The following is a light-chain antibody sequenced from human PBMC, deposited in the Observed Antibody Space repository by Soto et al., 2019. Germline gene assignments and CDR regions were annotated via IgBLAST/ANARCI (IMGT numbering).Light chain of an antibody. V-gene: IGLV1-40*01. CDR2: AVS. CDR3: CSYTASDIWV. CDR1: ISNIGAGYG. Sequence: QSVLTQPPSVSGAPGQRVTLSCTGSISNIGAGYGVHWYQQLPGKAPKLMISAVSQRPSGVPDRFSGSKSGNTASLTISGLQADDEADYFCCSYTASDIWVFGGGTKLTVL. J-gene: IGLJ3*02.